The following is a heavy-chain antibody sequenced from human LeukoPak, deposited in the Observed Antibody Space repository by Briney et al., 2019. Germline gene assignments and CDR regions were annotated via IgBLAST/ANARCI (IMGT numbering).Heavy chain of an antibody. J-gene: IGHJ4*02. V-gene: IGHV1-69*06. D-gene: IGHD2-8*01. Sequence: SVKVSCKASGGTFSSYAISWVRQAPGQGLEWMGGIIPIFGTANYAQKFQGRVTITADKSTSTAYMELSSLRSEDTAVYYCARGLPGVLGAPLYLDNWGQGTLVTVSS. CDR1: GGTFSSYA. CDR3: ARGLPGVLGAPLYLDN. CDR2: IIPIFGTA.